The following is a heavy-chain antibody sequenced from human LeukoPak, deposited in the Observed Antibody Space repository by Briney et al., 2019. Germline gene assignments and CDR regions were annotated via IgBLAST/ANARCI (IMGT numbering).Heavy chain of an antibody. D-gene: IGHD3-10*01. CDR2: IYTSGST. CDR1: GGSISSYY. CDR3: AKEMVRGVLYYYYYMDV. J-gene: IGHJ6*03. Sequence: SETLSLTCTVSGGSISSYYWSWIRQPAGKGLEWVGRIYTSGSTNYNPSLKSRVTMSVDTSKNQFSLKLNSVTAADTAVYYCAKEMVRGVLYYYYYMDVWGKGTTVTISS. V-gene: IGHV4-4*07.